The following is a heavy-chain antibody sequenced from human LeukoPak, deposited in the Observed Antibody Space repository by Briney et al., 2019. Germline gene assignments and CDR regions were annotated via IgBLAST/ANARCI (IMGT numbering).Heavy chain of an antibody. Sequence: PSETLSLTCAVSGYSISSGYYWGWIRRPPGKGLEWIGSIYHSGSTYYNPSLKSRVTISVDTSKNQFSLKLSSVTAADTAVYYCASFLYYDFWRGYYRFDYWGQGTLVTVSS. CDR2: IYHSGST. D-gene: IGHD3-3*01. V-gene: IGHV4-38-2*01. J-gene: IGHJ4*02. CDR1: GYSISSGYY. CDR3: ASFLYYDFWRGYYRFDY.